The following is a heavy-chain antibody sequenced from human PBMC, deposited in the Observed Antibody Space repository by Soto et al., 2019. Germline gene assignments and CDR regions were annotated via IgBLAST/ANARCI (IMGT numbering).Heavy chain of an antibody. D-gene: IGHD3-3*01. CDR3: AHVSAIFGVVSPYYYYGMDV. CDR1: GFSLSTIGVG. V-gene: IGHV2-5*01. J-gene: IGHJ6*02. CDR2: IYWNDDK. Sequence: SGPTLVNPTQTLTLTCTFSGFSLSTIGVGVGWIRQPPGKALEWLALIYWNDDKRYSPSLKSRLTITKDTSKNQVVLTMTNMDPVDTATYYCAHVSAIFGVVSPYYYYGMDVWGQGTTVTVSS.